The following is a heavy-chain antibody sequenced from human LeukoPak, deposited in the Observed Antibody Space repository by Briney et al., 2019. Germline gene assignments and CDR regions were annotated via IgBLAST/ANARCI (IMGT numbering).Heavy chain of an antibody. Sequence: PGGSVRLSCAASGFTFSNYGMHWVRQAPGKGLEWVAIIWYDESNKNYADSVKGRFTISRDNSKNMLYLQMNSLKAEDTAVYYCVNDGTLNTTHYQHWGQGTMVTVSS. D-gene: IGHD1-1*01. CDR2: IWYDESNK. CDR1: GFTFSNYG. V-gene: IGHV3-33*06. J-gene: IGHJ1*01. CDR3: VNDGTLNTTHYQH.